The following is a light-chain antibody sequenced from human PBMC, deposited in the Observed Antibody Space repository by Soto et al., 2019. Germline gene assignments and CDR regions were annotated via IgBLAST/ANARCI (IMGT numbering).Light chain of an antibody. Sequence: QSALTQPPSASGSPGQSVTISCTGTSNDVGDYDYVSWYQQHPGKAPRLIIYAVDKRPSGVPDRFSGSKSGNTASLTVSGLQADDEADYYCSSYGGSNTKVFGRGTKVTVL. J-gene: IGLJ1*01. CDR3: SSYGGSNTKV. CDR2: AVD. CDR1: SNDVGDYDY. V-gene: IGLV2-8*01.